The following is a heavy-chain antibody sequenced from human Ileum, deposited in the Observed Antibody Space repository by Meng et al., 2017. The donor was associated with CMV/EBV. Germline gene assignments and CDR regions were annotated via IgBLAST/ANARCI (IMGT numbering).Heavy chain of an antibody. V-gene: IGHV3-48*03. CDR3: AREGYSSSWYGAYYYGMDV. Sequence: GESLKISCAASGFTFSSYEMNWVRQAPGKGLEWVSYISSSGSTIYYADSVKGRFTISRDNAKNSLYLQMNSLRAEDTAVYYCAREGYSSSWYGAYYYGMDVWGQGPTVTVSS. CDR1: GFTFSSYE. D-gene: IGHD6-13*01. J-gene: IGHJ6*02. CDR2: ISSSGSTI.